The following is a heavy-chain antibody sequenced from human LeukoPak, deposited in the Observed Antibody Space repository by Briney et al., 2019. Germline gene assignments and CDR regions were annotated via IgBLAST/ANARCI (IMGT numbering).Heavy chain of an antibody. CDR3: ARGGSSSHTGDFDY. J-gene: IGHJ4*02. Sequence: SETLSLTCAVYGGSFSGYYWSWIRQPPGKGLEWIGEINHSGSTNYNPSLRSRVTISVDTSKNQFSLKLSSVTAADTAVYYCARGGSSSHTGDFDYWGQGTLVTVSS. V-gene: IGHV4-34*01. CDR1: GGSFSGYY. CDR2: INHSGST. D-gene: IGHD6-6*01.